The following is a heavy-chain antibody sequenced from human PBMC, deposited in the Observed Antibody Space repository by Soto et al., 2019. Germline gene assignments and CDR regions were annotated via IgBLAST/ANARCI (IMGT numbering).Heavy chain of an antibody. V-gene: IGHV4-34*01. J-gene: IGHJ4*02. CDR2: INESGST. CDR1: GQSFSGHS. CDR3: ARGSGIVALPGELEDVKYDY. D-gene: IGHD1-1*01. Sequence: QVQLQQWGAGLVKPSETLSLSCAVYGQSFSGHSWAWIRQPPGKWLEWIGEINESGSTYYNPSLKSRVTISTDTAKNQVSLKLSSVSAADTAAYFCARGSGIVALPGELEDVKYDYWGQGTLVNVSS.